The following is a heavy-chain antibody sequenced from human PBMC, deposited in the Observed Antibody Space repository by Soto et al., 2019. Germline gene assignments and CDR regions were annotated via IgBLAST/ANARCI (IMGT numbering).Heavy chain of an antibody. CDR1: GFTFSRYG. CDR3: ARDPSEGRVGNWFES. CDR2: ISSSTSYV. Sequence: DVQLVESGGGLVKPGGSLRLSCAASGFTFSRYGMNWLRQAPGKGLEWVASISSSTSYVYYADSVKGRFSISRDNAKNILYLEMYALRIEDTAVYYCARDPSEGRVGNWFESWGQGTLVTVSS. V-gene: IGHV3-21*06. D-gene: IGHD2-2*01. J-gene: IGHJ5*01.